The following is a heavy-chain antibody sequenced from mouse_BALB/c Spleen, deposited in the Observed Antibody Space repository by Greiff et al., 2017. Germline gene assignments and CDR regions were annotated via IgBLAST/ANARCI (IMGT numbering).Heavy chain of an antibody. V-gene: IGHV5-6-5*01. CDR2: ISSGGST. D-gene: IGHD2-4*01. Sequence: VMLVESGGGLVKPGGSLKLSCAASGFTFSSYAMSWVRQTPEKRLEWVASISSGGSTYYPDSVKGRFTISRDNARNILYLQMSSLRSEDTAMYYCARGEDYGYAMDYWGQGTSVTVSS. CDR3: ARGEDYGYAMDY. J-gene: IGHJ4*01. CDR1: GFTFSSYA.